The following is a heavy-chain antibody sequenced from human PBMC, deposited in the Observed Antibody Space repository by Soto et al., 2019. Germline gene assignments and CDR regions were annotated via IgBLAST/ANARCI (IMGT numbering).Heavy chain of an antibody. CDR1: GFTFSSYS. D-gene: IGHD6-13*01. J-gene: IGHJ6*03. Sequence: GGSLRLSCAASGFTFSSYSMNWVRQAPGKGLEWVSYISSSSSTIYYADSVKGRFTISRDNAKNSLYLQMNSLRAEDTAVYYCARGVARIAADYYYYYMDVWGKGTTVTVSS. CDR3: ARGVARIAADYYYYYMDV. V-gene: IGHV3-48*01. CDR2: ISSSSSTI.